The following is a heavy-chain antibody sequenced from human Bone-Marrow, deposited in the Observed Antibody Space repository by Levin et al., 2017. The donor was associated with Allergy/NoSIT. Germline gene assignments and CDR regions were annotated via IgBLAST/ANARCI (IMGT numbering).Heavy chain of an antibody. CDR1: GGSTTSDF. V-gene: IGHV4-59*01. CDR2: LSYGDSI. J-gene: IGHJ4*02. CDR3: AGGRDGSRWVGPYYCDS. D-gene: IGHD5-24*01. Sequence: SETLSLTCTVSGGSTTSDFWSWIRQPPGKGLEWIGYLSYGDSIKYNPSLESRVTISVDTSKFQFSLKLTSVTAADTGVYYCAGGRDGSRWVGPYYCDSWGQGNRVIVSS.